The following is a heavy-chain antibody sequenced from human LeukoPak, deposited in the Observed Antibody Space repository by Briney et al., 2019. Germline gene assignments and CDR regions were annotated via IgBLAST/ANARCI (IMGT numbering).Heavy chain of an antibody. CDR2: IYYSGST. CDR3: ASGTGATSRSYYMDV. D-gene: IGHD1-1*01. CDR1: GGSISSSSYY. J-gene: IGHJ6*03. Sequence: SETLSLTCTVSGGSISSSSYYWGWIRQPPGKGLEWIGSIYYSGSTYYNPSLKSRVTISVDTSKNQFSLKPSSVTAADTAVYYCASGTGATSRSYYMDVWGKGTTVTISS. V-gene: IGHV4-39*01.